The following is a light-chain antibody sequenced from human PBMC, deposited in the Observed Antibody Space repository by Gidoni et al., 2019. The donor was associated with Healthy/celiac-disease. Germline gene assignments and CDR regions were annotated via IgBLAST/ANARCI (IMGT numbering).Light chain of an antibody. CDR3: QQSNSTRFT. V-gene: IGKV1-39*01. J-gene: IGKJ3*01. CDR2: AAS. CDR1: QSISSY. Sequence: DAVTITCRASQSISSYLNWYQQKPGKAPKLLIYAASSLQSGVPSRFSGSGSGTDFTLTISSLQPEDFATYYCQQSNSTRFTFGPGTKVEIK.